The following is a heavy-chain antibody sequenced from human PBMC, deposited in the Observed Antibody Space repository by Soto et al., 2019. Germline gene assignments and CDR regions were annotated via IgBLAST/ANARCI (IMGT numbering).Heavy chain of an antibody. V-gene: IGHV3-11*01. Sequence: GGSLRLSCAASGFTFSDYFMTWIRQAPGKGLEWVSYISSSGTTIFYADSVQGRFTISRDNAKKSLYLEINSLRAEDTAVYYCARASVALLRYFDWLGGEYNWFDPWGQGTLVTVSS. CDR2: ISSSGTTI. D-gene: IGHD3-9*01. J-gene: IGHJ5*02. CDR1: GFTFSDYF. CDR3: ARASVALLRYFDWLGGEYNWFDP.